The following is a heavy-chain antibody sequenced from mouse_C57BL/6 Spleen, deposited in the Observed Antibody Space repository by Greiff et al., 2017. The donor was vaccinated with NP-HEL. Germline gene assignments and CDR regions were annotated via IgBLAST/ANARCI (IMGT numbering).Heavy chain of an antibody. J-gene: IGHJ4*01. CDR3: ARRRPNWDNAMDY. V-gene: IGHV1-80*01. Sequence: QVQLKQSGAELVKPGASVKISCKASGYAFSSYWMNWVKQRPGKGLEWIGQIYPGDGDTNYTGKFKGKATLTADKSSSTAYMQLSSLTSEDSAVYFCARRRPNWDNAMDYWGKGTSVTVSS. CDR2: IYPGDGDT. D-gene: IGHD4-1*02. CDR1: GYAFSSYW.